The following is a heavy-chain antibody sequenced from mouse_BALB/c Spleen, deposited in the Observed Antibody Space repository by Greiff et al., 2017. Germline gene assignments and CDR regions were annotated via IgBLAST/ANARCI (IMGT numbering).Heavy chain of an antibody. Sequence: EVKLMESGGGLVQPGGSMKLSCVASGFTFSNYWMNWVRQSPEKGLEWVAEIRLKSNNYATHYAESVKGRFTISRDDSKSSVYLQMNNLRAEDTGIYYCTRPYKGYFDVWGAGTTVTVSS. CDR3: TRPYKGYFDV. CDR1: GFTFSNYW. D-gene: IGHD1-3*01. CDR2: IRLKSNNYAT. J-gene: IGHJ1*01. V-gene: IGHV6-6*02.